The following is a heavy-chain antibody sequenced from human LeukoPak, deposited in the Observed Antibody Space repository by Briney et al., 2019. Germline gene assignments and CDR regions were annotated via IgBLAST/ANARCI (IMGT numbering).Heavy chain of an antibody. CDR2: IASSGSTI. CDR1: GFTFSNYE. Sequence: PGGSLRLSCSASGFTFSNYEMNWVRQAPGKGLEWVSYIASSGSTIYYADSVEGRFTISRDNAENSLYLQMNSLRAEDTAVYYCARDKRVGAINFDYWGQGTLVTVSS. D-gene: IGHD1-26*01. CDR3: ARDKRVGAINFDY. J-gene: IGHJ4*02. V-gene: IGHV3-48*03.